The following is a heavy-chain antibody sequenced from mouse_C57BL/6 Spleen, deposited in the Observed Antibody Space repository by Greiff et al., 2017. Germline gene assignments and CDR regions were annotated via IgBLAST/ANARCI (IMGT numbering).Heavy chain of an antibody. CDR3: ARAGLLWDY. CDR1: GYTFTNYW. J-gene: IGHJ2*01. Sequence: QVQLKESGAELVRPGTSVKMSCKASGYTFTNYWIGWAKQRPGHGLEWIGDIYPGGGYTNYNEKFKGKATLTADKSSSTAYMQFSSLTSEDSAIYYCARAGLLWDYWGQGTTLTVSS. V-gene: IGHV1-63*01. CDR2: IYPGGGYT. D-gene: IGHD2-10*01.